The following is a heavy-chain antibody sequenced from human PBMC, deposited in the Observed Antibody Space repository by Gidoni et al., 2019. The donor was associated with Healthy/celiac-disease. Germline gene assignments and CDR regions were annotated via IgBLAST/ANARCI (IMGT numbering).Heavy chain of an antibody. CDR2: ICGSGGST. J-gene: IGHJ4*02. Sequence: EVQRLESGGGLVQHGGSLRLSCAASGCTFSSYAMSWVRQDPGKGLEWVSAICGSGGSTSSADSVKGRFTISRDNSKTTLYLQMTSLRAEDTAVYYCASITNRDYWGQGTLVTVSS. D-gene: IGHD1-20*01. V-gene: IGHV3-23*01. CDR3: ASITNRDY. CDR1: GCTFSSYA.